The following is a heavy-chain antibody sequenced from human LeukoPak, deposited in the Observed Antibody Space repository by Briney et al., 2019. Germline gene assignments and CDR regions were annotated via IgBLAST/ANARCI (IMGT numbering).Heavy chain of an antibody. CDR1: GFTLSSYA. CDR3: AKDVFRDYDILTGYECY. CDR2: ISGSGGST. D-gene: IGHD3-9*01. J-gene: IGHJ4*02. V-gene: IGHV3-23*01. Sequence: GGSLRLSCAASGFTLSSYAMSWVRQAPGKGLEWVSAISGSGGSTYYADPVKGRLTTSRDNSKNTLYLQMNSLRAEDTAVYYCAKDVFRDYDILTGYECYWGEGKLVTVSS.